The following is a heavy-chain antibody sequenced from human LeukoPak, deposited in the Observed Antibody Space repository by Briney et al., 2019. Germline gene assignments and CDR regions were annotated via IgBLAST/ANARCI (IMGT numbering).Heavy chain of an antibody. Sequence: SETLSLTYTVSGGSISSSSYYWGWIRQPPGKGLEWIGSIYYSGSTYYNPSLKSRVTISVDTSKNQFSLKLSSVTAADTAVYYCARREGWLQFEDYWGQGTLVTVSS. CDR2: IYYSGST. V-gene: IGHV4-39*07. CDR3: ARREGWLQFEDY. CDR1: GGSISSSSYY. D-gene: IGHD5-24*01. J-gene: IGHJ4*02.